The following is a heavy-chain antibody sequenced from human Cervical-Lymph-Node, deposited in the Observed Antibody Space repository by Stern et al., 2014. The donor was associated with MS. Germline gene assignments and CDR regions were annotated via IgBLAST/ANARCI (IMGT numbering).Heavy chain of an antibody. J-gene: IGHJ4*02. CDR1: GFTFSSYA. D-gene: IGHD2-21*02. Sequence: EVQLGESGGGLVQPGGSLRLSCAASGFTFSSYAMSWVRQAPGKGLEGVSAISGSGGSTYYADSVKGRFTISRDNSKNTLYLQMNSLRAEDTAVYYCAKRDGGPPYFDYWGQGTLVTVSS. CDR2: ISGSGGST. V-gene: IGHV3-23*04. CDR3: AKRDGGPPYFDY.